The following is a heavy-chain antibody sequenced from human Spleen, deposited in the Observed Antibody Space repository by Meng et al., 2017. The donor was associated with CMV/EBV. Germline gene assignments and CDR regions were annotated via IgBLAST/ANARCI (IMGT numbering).Heavy chain of an antibody. CDR3: ARDLVQTAVAGSDDALDL. CDR1: GFTFSNYW. D-gene: IGHD6-19*01. J-gene: IGHJ3*01. Sequence: GESLKISCATSGFTFSNYWMHWVRQAPGKGLVWVSRISSDGKKTYADSVKGRFTISRDNSKSTLDLQMNSLRVDDTAVYYCARDLVQTAVAGSDDALDLWGQGTMVTVSS. V-gene: IGHV3-74*01. CDR2: ISSDGKKT.